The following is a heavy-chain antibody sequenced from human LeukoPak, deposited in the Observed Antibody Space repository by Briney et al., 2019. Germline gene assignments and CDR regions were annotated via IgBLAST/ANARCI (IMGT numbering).Heavy chain of an antibody. CDR1: GFTFSDYY. Sequence: GGSLRLSCAASGFTFSDYYMSWIRQAPGKGLEWVSYISSSGSTIYYADSVKGRFTISRDNAKNSLYLQMNSLRAEDTAVYYCASPQVVTATVVYWGQGTLVTVSS. J-gene: IGHJ4*02. D-gene: IGHD2-21*02. CDR2: ISSSGSTI. CDR3: ASPQVVTATVVY. V-gene: IGHV3-11*01.